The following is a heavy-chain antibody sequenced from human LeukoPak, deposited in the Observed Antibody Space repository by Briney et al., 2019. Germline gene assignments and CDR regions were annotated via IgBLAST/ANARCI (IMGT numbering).Heavy chain of an antibody. CDR2: IKSETNGGTP. CDR1: GFSFNNAW. V-gene: IGHV3-15*01. CDR3: ATEGGSGWYGHFDH. D-gene: IGHD6-19*01. J-gene: IGHJ4*02. Sequence: GGSLRLSCVVSGFSFNNAWMTWVRQAPGKGLEWVGRIKSETNGGTPDYAAPVKGRFIISRDDSKSTLYLQMNSLETEDTATYYCATEGGSGWYGHFDHWGQGTLVTVSS.